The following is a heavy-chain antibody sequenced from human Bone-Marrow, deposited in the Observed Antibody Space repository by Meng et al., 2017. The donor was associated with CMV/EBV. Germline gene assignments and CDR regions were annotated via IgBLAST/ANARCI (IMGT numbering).Heavy chain of an antibody. CDR2: ISGSGGST. D-gene: IGHD6-19*01. J-gene: IGHJ4*02. CDR3: AKLSVIGVAVAGPGY. CDR1: GFTFSSYA. Sequence: GGSLRLSCAASGFTFSSYAMSWVRQAPGKGLEWVSAISGSGGSTYYADSVKGRFAISRDNSENTLYLQMNSLRAEDTAVYYCAKLSVIGVAVAGPGYWGQGKLVTVSS. V-gene: IGHV3-23*01.